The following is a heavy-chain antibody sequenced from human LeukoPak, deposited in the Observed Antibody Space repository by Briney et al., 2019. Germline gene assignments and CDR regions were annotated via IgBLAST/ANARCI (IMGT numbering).Heavy chain of an antibody. J-gene: IGHJ4*02. Sequence: ASVKVSCKASGYTFTSYGISWVRQAPGQGLEWMGWISAYNGNTNYAQKLQGRVTMTTDTSPSTAYMELRRLRSDDTAVYYCARDLVSSRFDYWGQGTLVTVSS. CDR1: GYTFTSYG. CDR2: ISAYNGNT. V-gene: IGHV1-18*01. D-gene: IGHD2-8*02. CDR3: ARDLVSSRFDY.